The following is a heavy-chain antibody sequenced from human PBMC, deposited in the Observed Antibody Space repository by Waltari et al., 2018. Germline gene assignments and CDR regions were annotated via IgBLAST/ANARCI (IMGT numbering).Heavy chain of an antibody. CDR3: ARVIAVAGTGGMDV. J-gene: IGHJ6*02. V-gene: IGHV4-30-4*01. CDR1: GGSISSKNYY. D-gene: IGHD6-19*01. Sequence: QVQLQESGPGLLKPSQTLSLTCTVSGGSISSKNYYWSWIRQPPGKGLEWIGYIYNSGDTFYQPSLKSRVTISKDTSKNQFSLRLRSVTAADTAVYYCARVIAVAGTGGMDVWGQGTTVTVPS. CDR2: IYNSGDT.